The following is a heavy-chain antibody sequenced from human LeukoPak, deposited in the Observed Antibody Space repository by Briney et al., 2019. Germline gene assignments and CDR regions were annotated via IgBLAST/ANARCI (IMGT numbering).Heavy chain of an antibody. CDR3: ARVAGVADY. Sequence: GGSLRLSCVASGFTLGDYWMSWVRQAPGKGPEWVANIKQDGSETFYVDSVKGRFSISRDNAKNSLYLQMSSLRVDDTAVYYCARVAGVADYWGQGALVTVSS. J-gene: IGHJ4*02. CDR2: IKQDGSET. V-gene: IGHV3-7*04. CDR1: GFTLGDYW.